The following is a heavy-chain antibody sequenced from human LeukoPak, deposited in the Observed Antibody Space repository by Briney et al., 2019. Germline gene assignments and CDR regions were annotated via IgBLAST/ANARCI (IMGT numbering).Heavy chain of an antibody. V-gene: IGHV4-61*05. CDR3: ARQRYYYGSGSPPPYFDY. Sequence: PSETLSLTCTVSGGSISGSIYYWSWIRQPPGKGLEWIGYIYYSGSTNYNPSLKSRVTISVDTSKNQFSLKLSSVTAADTAVYYCARQRYYYGSGSPPPYFDYWGQGTLVTVSS. CDR2: IYYSGST. CDR1: GGSISGSIYY. D-gene: IGHD3-10*01. J-gene: IGHJ4*02.